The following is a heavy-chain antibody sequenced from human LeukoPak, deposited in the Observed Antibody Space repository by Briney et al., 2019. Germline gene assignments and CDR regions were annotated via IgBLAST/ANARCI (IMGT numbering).Heavy chain of an antibody. Sequence: PGGSLRLSCTASGFTFGDYAMSWVRQAPGKGLEWVGFIRSKAYGGTTEYAASVKGRFTISRDHSKSIAYLQMNSLKTEDTAVYYCTRARVPGVVIPVDYWGQGTLVTVSS. CDR1: GFTFGDYA. D-gene: IGHD3-3*01. J-gene: IGHJ4*02. CDR3: TRARVPGVVIPVDY. CDR2: IRSKAYGGTT. V-gene: IGHV3-49*04.